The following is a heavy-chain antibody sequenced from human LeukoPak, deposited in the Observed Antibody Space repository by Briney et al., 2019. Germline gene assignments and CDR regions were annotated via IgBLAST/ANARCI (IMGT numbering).Heavy chain of an antibody. CDR1: GYPFTDYD. D-gene: IGHD6-13*01. CDR3: ARSGGSRWYGDSFDI. CDR2: ISASSGNT. V-gene: IGHV1-18*01. Sequence: ASVTVSCKASGYPFTDYDMHWVRQAPGQGLEWMGWISASSGNTHYAQRLQGRIILTADRSTSTVYMELRSLKSGDTAIYYCARSGGSRWYGDSFDIWGQGTMVPVSS. J-gene: IGHJ3*02.